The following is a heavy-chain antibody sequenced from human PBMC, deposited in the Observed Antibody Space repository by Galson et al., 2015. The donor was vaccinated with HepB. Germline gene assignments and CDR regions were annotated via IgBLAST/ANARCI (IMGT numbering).Heavy chain of an antibody. CDR2: IIPIFGTA. Sequence: SVKVSCKASGGTFSSYAISWVRQAPGQGLEWMGGIIPIFGTANYAQKFQGRVTITADESTSTAYMELSSLRSEDTAVYYCARGGDYSNPRHQPYGMDVWGQGTTVTVSS. D-gene: IGHD4-11*01. CDR1: GGTFSSYA. J-gene: IGHJ6*02. CDR3: ARGGDYSNPRHQPYGMDV. V-gene: IGHV1-69*13.